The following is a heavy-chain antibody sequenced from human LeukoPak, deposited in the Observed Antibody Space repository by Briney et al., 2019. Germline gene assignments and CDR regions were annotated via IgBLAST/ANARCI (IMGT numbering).Heavy chain of an antibody. CDR1: GFSFSSYA. CDR3: AKDGSGSFLYYFDY. CDR2: ISGSGGST. D-gene: IGHD3-10*01. Sequence: GGSLRLSCAASGFSFSSYAMSWVRQAPGKGLEWVSAISGSGGSTYYADSVKGRFTISRDNSKNTLYLQMNSLRAEDTAVYYCAKDGSGSFLYYFDYWGQGTLVTVSS. V-gene: IGHV3-23*01. J-gene: IGHJ4*02.